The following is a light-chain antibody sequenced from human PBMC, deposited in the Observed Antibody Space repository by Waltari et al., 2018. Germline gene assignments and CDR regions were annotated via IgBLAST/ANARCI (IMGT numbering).Light chain of an antibody. CDR3: QVWHNNGAS. CDR1: DIGSKT. Sequence: SYELTQPRSVSVSPGQTATITCGGGDIGSKTAQWYQQNPPQAPVLVIYGDKERPSGVPDRFSGSNSGNTATLTITGVEAGDEADYYCQVWHNNGASFGGGTRLTVL. V-gene: IGLV3-21*02. CDR2: GDK. J-gene: IGLJ2*01.